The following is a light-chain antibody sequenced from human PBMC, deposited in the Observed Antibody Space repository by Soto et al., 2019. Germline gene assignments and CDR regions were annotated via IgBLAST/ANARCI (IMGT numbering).Light chain of an antibody. V-gene: IGKV4-1*01. CDR3: QQYYSTPKT. J-gene: IGKJ1*01. CDR2: WAS. Sequence: DIVMTQSPDCLAVSLGERATINCKSSQSVLYTSNNKNYLAWYQQKPGQPPQLLIYWASTRESGVPDRFSGSGSGTDFTLTISSLQAEDVAVYYCQQYYSTPKTFGQGTKVEIK. CDR1: QSVLYTSNNKNY.